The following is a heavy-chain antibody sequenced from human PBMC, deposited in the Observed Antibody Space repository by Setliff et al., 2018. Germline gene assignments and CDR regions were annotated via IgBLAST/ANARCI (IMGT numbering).Heavy chain of an antibody. V-gene: IGHV4-34*01. CDR3: ARGHYYDSSGYYFSRPDDY. J-gene: IGHJ4*02. CDR1: GGSFSTYY. D-gene: IGHD3-22*01. Sequence: PSETLSLTCAVYGGSFSTYYWSWIRQPPGKGLEWIGYIYHSGSTYYNPSLKSRVTISVDRSKNQFSLKLSSVTAADTAVYYCARGHYYDSSGYYFSRPDDYWGQGTLVTVSS. CDR2: IYHSGST.